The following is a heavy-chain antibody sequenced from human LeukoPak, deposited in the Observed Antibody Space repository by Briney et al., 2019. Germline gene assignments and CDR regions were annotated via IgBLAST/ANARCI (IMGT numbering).Heavy chain of an antibody. J-gene: IGHJ4*02. D-gene: IGHD1-26*01. Sequence: PGGSLRLSCVGSGFTFSTYTMNWVRQAPGKGLEWVSSIRSDSSYLYYDDSLEGRFTISRDNAKNSLYIQMNSLGVEDTAVYYCARRPPRIVGAPAPFDYWGQGTLVTVSS. CDR1: GFTFSTYT. V-gene: IGHV3-21*01. CDR3: ARRPPRIVGAPAPFDY. CDR2: IRSDSSYL.